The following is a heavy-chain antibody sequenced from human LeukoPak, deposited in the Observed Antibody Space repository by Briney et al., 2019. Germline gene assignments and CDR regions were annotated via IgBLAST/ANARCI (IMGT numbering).Heavy chain of an antibody. CDR3: ASHAQTYGPYYYYMDV. CDR1: GGTLSSYA. V-gene: IGHV1-69*05. Sequence: SVKVSCKASGGTLSSYAISWVRQAPGQGLEWMGGIIPIFGTANYAQKFQGRVTITTDESTSTAYMELSSLRSEDTAVYYCASHAQTYGPYYYYMDVWGKGTTVTVSS. CDR2: IIPIFGTA. J-gene: IGHJ6*03. D-gene: IGHD3-10*01.